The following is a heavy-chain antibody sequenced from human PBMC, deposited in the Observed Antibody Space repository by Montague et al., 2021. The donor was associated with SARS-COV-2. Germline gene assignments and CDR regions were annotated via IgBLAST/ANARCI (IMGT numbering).Heavy chain of an antibody. CDR2: IHHGGST. Sequence: SETLSLTCAVHGGSFSTYSWNWIRQPPGKGLEWIGEIHHGGSTNYNPSLKSRVAISADTSKNQFSLKLTSVAAADTAVYYCARLGDGVVPSPILGVGPYYSYYYMDVLGKGTTVTVSS. CDR1: GGSFSTYS. D-gene: IGHD3-10*01. J-gene: IGHJ6*03. V-gene: IGHV4-34*01. CDR3: ARLGDGVVPSPILGVGPYYSYYYMDV.